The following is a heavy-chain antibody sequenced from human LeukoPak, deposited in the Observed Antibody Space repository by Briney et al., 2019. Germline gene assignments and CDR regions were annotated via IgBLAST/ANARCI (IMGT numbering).Heavy chain of an antibody. CDR1: GGSFSDCY. D-gene: IGHD2-2*01. CDR2: INHSGST. J-gene: IGHJ4*02. CDR3: ATGITKPDPIVVVPAAVRVAQAFDY. Sequence: SETLSLTCAVYGGSFSDCYWNWIRQPPGKGLEWIGEINHSGSTTYNPSLKSRVTISVDTSKNQFSLRMRSVTAADTAVYYCATGITKPDPIVVVPAAVRVAQAFDYWGQGSLVTVSS. V-gene: IGHV4-34*01.